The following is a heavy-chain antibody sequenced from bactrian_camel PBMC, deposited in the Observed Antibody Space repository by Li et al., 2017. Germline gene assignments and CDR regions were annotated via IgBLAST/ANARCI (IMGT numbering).Heavy chain of an antibody. V-gene: IGHV3S40*01. D-gene: IGHD3*01. CDR1: GFRFSDAD. J-gene: IGHJ6*01. CDR2: LGSSGPGT. CDR3: ATDPLSPCYDVGRLGFRF. Sequence: DVQLVESGGGLVQPGGSLKLSCAASGFRFSDADVNWVRQSPGKGLEWISTVLGSSGPGTYYADPLKGRFTISKDNAKSTLYLQMNSLKPEDTAMYYCATDPLSPCYDVGRLGFRFWGQGTQVTVS.